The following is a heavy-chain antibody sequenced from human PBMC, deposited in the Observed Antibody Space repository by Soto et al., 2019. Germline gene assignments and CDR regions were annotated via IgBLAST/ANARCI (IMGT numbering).Heavy chain of an antibody. Sequence: SETLSLTCAVYGGSFSGYYWSWIRQPPGKGLEWIGEINHSGSTNYNPSLKSRVTISVDTSKNQFSLKLSSVTAADTAVYYCARFRYYGSGYYYYYGMDVWGQGTTVT. D-gene: IGHD3-10*01. CDR2: INHSGST. V-gene: IGHV4-34*01. CDR1: GGSFSGYY. CDR3: ARFRYYGSGYYYYYGMDV. J-gene: IGHJ6*02.